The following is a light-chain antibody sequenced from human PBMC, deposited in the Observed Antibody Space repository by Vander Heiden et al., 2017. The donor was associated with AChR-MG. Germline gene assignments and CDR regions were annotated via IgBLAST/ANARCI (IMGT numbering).Light chain of an antibody. CDR3: LQDDSYPLT. V-gene: IGKV1-8*01. Sequence: AIRMTQSPSSFSASTGDRVTITCRASQGISSYLAWYQQKPGKAPKLLIYAASTLQSGVPSRFSGSGSGTAFTLTISCLQSADFATSYCLQDDSYPLTFGAGTKVEIK. CDR2: AAS. CDR1: QGISSY. J-gene: IGKJ4*01.